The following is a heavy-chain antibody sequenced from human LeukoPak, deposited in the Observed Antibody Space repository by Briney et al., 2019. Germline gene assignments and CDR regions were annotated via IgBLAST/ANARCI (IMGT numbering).Heavy chain of an antibody. CDR3: ARRYCSGGSCFQRKHYFDY. D-gene: IGHD2-15*01. J-gene: IGHJ4*02. V-gene: IGHV1-8*01. Sequence: ASVKVSCKASGYTFTSYDINWVRQATGQGLEWMGWMNPNSGNAGYAQKFQGRVTMTRNTSISTAYMELSSLRSEDTAVYYCARRYCSGGSCFQRKHYFDYWGQGTLVTVSS. CDR1: GYTFTSYD. CDR2: MNPNSGNA.